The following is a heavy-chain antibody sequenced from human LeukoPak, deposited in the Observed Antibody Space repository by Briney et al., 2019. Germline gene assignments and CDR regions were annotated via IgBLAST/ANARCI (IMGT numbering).Heavy chain of an antibody. CDR2: IRSKANSYAT. CDR3: TRHPAVVGDQYYAMDV. D-gene: IGHD2-21*01. CDR1: GFTFSGSA. V-gene: IGHV3-73*01. J-gene: IGHJ6*02. Sequence: PGGSLRLSCAASGFTFSGSAMHWVRQASGKGLEWVGRIRSKANSYATAYAASVKGRFTISRDDSKNTAYLQMNSLKTEDTAVYYCTRHPAVVGDQYYAMDVWGQGTTVTVSS.